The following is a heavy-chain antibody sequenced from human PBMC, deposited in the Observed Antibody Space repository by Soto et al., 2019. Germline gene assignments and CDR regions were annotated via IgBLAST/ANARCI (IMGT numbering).Heavy chain of an antibody. CDR3: ATGMILTGYYNPNWFDP. CDR1: GYTLTELS. V-gene: IGHV1-24*01. CDR2: FDPEDGET. Sequence: QVQLVQSGAEVKKPGASVKVSCKVSGYTLTELSMHWVRQAPGKGLEWMGGFDPEDGETIYAQKVQGRVTMTEDTSTDTAYMELSSLRSEDTAVYYCATGMILTGYYNPNWFDPWGQGTLVTVSS. D-gene: IGHD3-9*01. J-gene: IGHJ5*02.